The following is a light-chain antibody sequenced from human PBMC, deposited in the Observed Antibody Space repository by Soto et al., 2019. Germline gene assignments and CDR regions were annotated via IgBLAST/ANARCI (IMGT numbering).Light chain of an antibody. Sequence: QSVLTQPASVSGSPGQSITISCTGTSSDVGGYNYVSWYQQHPGKAPKLMIFDVSNRPSGVSNRFSGSKSGNTASLTISGLLAEDEADFYCSSYTSSGTVVFGGGTKLTVL. CDR1: SSDVGGYNY. CDR2: DVS. CDR3: SSYTSSGTVV. J-gene: IGLJ2*01. V-gene: IGLV2-14*01.